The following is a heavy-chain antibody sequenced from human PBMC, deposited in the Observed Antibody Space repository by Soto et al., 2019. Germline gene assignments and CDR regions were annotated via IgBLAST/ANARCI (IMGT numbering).Heavy chain of an antibody. CDR3: ARAPTRTAVAAEFDY. Sequence: PGGSLRLSCAGSGFTFSTYAMQWVRQAPGKGLEWVAAIPREGTHTYYADSVQGRVTISRDNSQNTLSLQMNSLIPDDTALYYCARAPTRTAVAAEFDYWGQGTLVTVSS. V-gene: IGHV3-30*04. CDR1: GFTFSTYA. CDR2: IPREGTHT. J-gene: IGHJ4*02. D-gene: IGHD6-19*01.